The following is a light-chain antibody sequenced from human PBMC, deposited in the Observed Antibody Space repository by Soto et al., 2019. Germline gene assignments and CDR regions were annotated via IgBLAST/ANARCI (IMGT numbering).Light chain of an antibody. J-gene: IGLJ1*01. CDR1: ISDIGAYNY. V-gene: IGLV2-14*01. CDR3: NSYTTLSNRV. CDR2: EVT. Sequence: SLLTQPASVSGSPGQSITISCTGTISDIGAYNYVSWYQQHPGKAPKLLIYEVTNRPSGVSDRFSGYKSGNTASLTISGLQAEDEANYYCNSYTTLSNRVFGTGTKVTDL.